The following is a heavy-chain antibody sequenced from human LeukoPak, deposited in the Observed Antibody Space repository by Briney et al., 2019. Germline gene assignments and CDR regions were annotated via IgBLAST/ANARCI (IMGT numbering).Heavy chain of an antibody. J-gene: IGHJ4*02. CDR1: GVSISIYY. D-gene: IGHD1-7*01. CDR3: VRDRELNY. V-gene: IGHV4-59*01. CDR2: IYNSGST. Sequence: AETLSLTCTVSGVSISIYYWSWIRQPPGKGLEWIGYIYNSGSTSYNPSLKSRATISADTSKNQFSLKLSSVTAADTAVYYCVRDRELNYWGQGTLVTVSS.